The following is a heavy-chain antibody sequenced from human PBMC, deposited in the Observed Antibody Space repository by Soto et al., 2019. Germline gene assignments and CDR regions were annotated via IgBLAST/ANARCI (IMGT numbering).Heavy chain of an antibody. V-gene: IGHV3-74*01. CDR3: ARLPEHGDYVDYFDY. Sequence: EVQLVESGGGLVQPGGSLRLSCAASGFTFSSYWMHWVRQVPGKGLVWVSRISSDGWRTSYADSVKGRFTISRDNAKNTLHLQMNSLRAEDTAVYYCARLPEHGDYVDYFDYWGQGNLVTVSS. J-gene: IGHJ4*02. D-gene: IGHD4-17*01. CDR2: ISSDGWRT. CDR1: GFTFSSYW.